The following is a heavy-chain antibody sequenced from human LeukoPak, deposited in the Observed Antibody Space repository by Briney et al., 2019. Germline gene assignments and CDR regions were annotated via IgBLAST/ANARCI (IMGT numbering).Heavy chain of an antibody. CDR3: ARVGSSGWYENWFDP. D-gene: IGHD6-19*01. J-gene: IGHJ5*02. V-gene: IGHV1-8*01. Sequence: ASVKVSCKASGYTFTSYDINWVRQATGQGLEWMGWMNPNSGNTGYAQKFQGRGTMTRNTSISTAYMELSSLRSEDTAVYYCARVGSSGWYENWFDPWGQGTLVTVSS. CDR1: GYTFTSYD. CDR2: MNPNSGNT.